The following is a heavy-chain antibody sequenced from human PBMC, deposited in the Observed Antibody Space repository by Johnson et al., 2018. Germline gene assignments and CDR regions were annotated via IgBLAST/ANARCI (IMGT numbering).Heavy chain of an antibody. J-gene: IGHJ6*03. CDR2: FYYSGST. D-gene: IGHD6-13*01. CDR1: GGSIISYY. V-gene: IGHV4-59*01. CDR3: ARVVAAAACIRYYYYKDV. Sequence: QVQLQESGPGLVKPSETLSLTCTVSGGSIISYYWSWIRQPPGKGLEWIGYFYYSGSTNYNPSLKSRVTISVDTSKNQFSLKLSSVTAADTAVYYCARVVAAAACIRYYYYKDVWGKGTTVTVSS.